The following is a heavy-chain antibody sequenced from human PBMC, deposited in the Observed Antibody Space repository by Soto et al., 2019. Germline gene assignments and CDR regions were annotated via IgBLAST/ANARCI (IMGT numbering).Heavy chain of an antibody. V-gene: IGHV2-5*02. J-gene: IGHJ6*02. Sequence: SGPTLVNPTQTLTLTCTFSGFSLSTGGVGVGWIRQPPGKALEWLALIYWDDDKRYSPSLKSRLTITKDTSKNQVVLTMTNMDPVDTASYYCAHSRCAGDCLQSYSSHYYYGMDVWGQGTTVTVSS. D-gene: IGHD2-21*02. CDR3: AHSRCAGDCLQSYSSHYYYGMDV. CDR1: GFSLSTGGVG. CDR2: IYWDDDK.